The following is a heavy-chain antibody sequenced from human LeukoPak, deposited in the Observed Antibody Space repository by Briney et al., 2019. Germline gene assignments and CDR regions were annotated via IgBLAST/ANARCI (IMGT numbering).Heavy chain of an antibody. J-gene: IGHJ3*02. CDR1: GFTFSSYS. V-gene: IGHV3-21*01. CDR3: ARINPDEDAFDI. Sequence: GGSLRLSCAVSGFTFSSYSMNWVRQAPGKGLEWVSCISSSRSFIFYADSVKGRFTISRDNAKNSLYLQMNSLRAEDTAVYYCARINPDEDAFDIWGQGTMVTVSS. D-gene: IGHD1-14*01. CDR2: ISSSRSFI.